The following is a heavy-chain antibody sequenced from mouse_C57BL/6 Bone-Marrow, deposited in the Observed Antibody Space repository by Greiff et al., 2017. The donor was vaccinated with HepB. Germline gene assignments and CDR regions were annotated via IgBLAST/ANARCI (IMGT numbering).Heavy chain of an antibody. CDR2: IYPRSGNT. Sequence: QVTLKESGAELARPGASVKLSCKASGYTFTSYGISWVKQRTGQGLEWIGEIYPRSGNTYYNEKFKGKATLTADKSSSTAYMELRSLTSEDSAVYFCARERWLLLFDYWGQGTTLTVSS. CDR3: ARERWLLLFDY. V-gene: IGHV1-81*01. CDR1: GYTFTSYG. J-gene: IGHJ2*01. D-gene: IGHD2-3*01.